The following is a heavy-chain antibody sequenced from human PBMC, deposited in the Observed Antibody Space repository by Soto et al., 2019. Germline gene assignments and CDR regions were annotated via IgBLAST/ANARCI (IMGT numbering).Heavy chain of an antibody. CDR3: ARERYCSGGSCFRYYYGMDV. CDR2: IIPIFGTA. D-gene: IGHD2-15*01. V-gene: IGHV1-69*01. Sequence: QVQLVQSGAEVKKPGSSVKVSCKASGGTFSSYAISWVRQAPGQGREWMGGIIPIFGTANYAQKFQGRVTITADESTSTAYMELSSLRSEDTAVYYCARERYCSGGSCFRYYYGMDVWGQGTTVTVSS. CDR1: GGTFSSYA. J-gene: IGHJ6*02.